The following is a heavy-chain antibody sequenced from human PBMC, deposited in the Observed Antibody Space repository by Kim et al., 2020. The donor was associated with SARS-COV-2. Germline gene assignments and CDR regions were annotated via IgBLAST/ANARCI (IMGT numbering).Heavy chain of an antibody. CDR3: ARFSSWFYAPAGTSNYFDY. CDR1: GGSISSYY. CDR2: IYYSGST. Sequence: SETLSLTCTVSGGSISSYYWSWIRQPPGKGLEWIGYIYYSGSTNYNPSLKSRVTISVDTSKNQFSLKLSSVTAADTAVYYCARFSSWFYAPAGTSNYFDYWGQGTLVTVSS. D-gene: IGHD6-13*01. J-gene: IGHJ4*02. V-gene: IGHV4-59*01.